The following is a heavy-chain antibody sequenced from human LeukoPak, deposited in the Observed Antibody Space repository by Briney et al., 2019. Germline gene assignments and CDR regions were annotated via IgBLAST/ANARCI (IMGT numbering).Heavy chain of an antibody. CDR2: ISAYNGNT. Sequence: ASVKVSCKASGYTFTSYGISWVRQAPGQGLEWMGWISAYNGNTNFAQRLQGRVTMTTDTSSSTAYMELRSLRSGDTAVYYCAKDLSAARDAFDIWGQGTMVTVSS. D-gene: IGHD6-6*01. CDR3: AKDLSAARDAFDI. V-gene: IGHV1-18*01. J-gene: IGHJ3*02. CDR1: GYTFTSYG.